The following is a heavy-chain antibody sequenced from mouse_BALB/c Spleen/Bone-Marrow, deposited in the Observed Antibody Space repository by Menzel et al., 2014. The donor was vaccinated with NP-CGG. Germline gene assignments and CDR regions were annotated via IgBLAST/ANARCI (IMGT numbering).Heavy chain of an antibody. CDR2: IYPGNSNT. V-gene: IGHV1-5*01. CDR1: GYSFTSYW. CDR3: TVSLTLYYFDY. J-gene: IGHJ2*01. D-gene: IGHD5-1*01. Sequence: VQLQQSGTALARPGASVKMSCKASGYSFTSYWMHWVKQRPGQGLEWIGAIYPGNSNTNYNQKFKGKAKLTAVTSASTAYMEFSSLTNEDSAVYYCTVSLTLYYFDYWGQGTTLTVSS.